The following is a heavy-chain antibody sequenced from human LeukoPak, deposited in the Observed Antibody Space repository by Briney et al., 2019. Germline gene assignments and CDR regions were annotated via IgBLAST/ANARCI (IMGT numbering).Heavy chain of an antibody. V-gene: IGHV4-59*01. J-gene: IGHJ3*02. Sequence: SETLSLTCTVSGGSISSYYWSWIRQPPGKGLEWIGSIYYSGSTNYNPSLKSRVTISVDTSKNQFSLKLSSVTAADTAVYYCARGRAAADDAFDIWGQGTMVTVSS. CDR3: ARGRAAADDAFDI. CDR2: IYYSGST. CDR1: GGSISSYY. D-gene: IGHD6-25*01.